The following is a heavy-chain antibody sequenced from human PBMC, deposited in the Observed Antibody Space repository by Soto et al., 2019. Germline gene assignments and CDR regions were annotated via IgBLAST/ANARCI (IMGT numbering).Heavy chain of an antibody. CDR3: VMMYNYVTPTPRDV. V-gene: IGHV1-18*01. CDR1: GYIFVNYG. D-gene: IGHD3-16*01. J-gene: IGHJ6*02. CDR2: ISPYTGNT. Sequence: QVQLVQSGDEVKKPGASVKVSCKASGYIFVNYGIAWVRQAPGQGLEWMGWISPYTGNTHSASKIQGRLTMTTDTTTRTAYMELGSLTSDDTAVYYCVMMYNYVTPTPRDVWGQGTTVTVSS.